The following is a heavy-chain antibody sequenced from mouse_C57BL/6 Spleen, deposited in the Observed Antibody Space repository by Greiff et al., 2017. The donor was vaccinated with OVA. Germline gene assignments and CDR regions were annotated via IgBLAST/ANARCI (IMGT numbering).Heavy chain of an antibody. CDR2: IYPGSGST. J-gene: IGHJ2*01. CDR3: AREGRETVYFDY. Sequence: QVQLQQPGAELVKPGASVKMSCKASGYTFTSYWITWVKQRPGQGLEWIGDIYPGSGSTNYNEKFKSKATLTLDTSSSTAYMQLSSLTSEDSAVYYCAREGRETVYFDYWGQGTTLTVSS. V-gene: IGHV1-55*01. D-gene: IGHD4-1*01. CDR1: GYTFTSYW.